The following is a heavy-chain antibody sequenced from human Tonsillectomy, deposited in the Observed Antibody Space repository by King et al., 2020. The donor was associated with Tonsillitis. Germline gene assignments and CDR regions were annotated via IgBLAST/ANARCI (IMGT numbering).Heavy chain of an antibody. CDR3: ARVRGSFCVDY. Sequence: VQLVESGGGLVQPGGSLRLSCAASGFTFSGYWMTWVRQAPGKGLEWVANIKQDGREKYYVDSVKGRFTITRDNAKNSLYLQMNSLRAEDTAVYYCARVRGSFCVDYWGQGTLVTVSS. J-gene: IGHJ4*02. D-gene: IGHD1-26*01. V-gene: IGHV3-7*01. CDR1: GFTFSGYW. CDR2: IKQDGREK.